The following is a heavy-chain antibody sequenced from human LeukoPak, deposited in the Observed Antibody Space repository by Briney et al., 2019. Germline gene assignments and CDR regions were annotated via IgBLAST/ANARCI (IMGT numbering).Heavy chain of an antibody. CDR1: GFIFSTYW. J-gene: IGHJ5*02. V-gene: IGHV3-7*01. D-gene: IGHD3-22*01. Sequence: GGSLRLSCGVSGFIFSTYWMTWVRQAPGKGLEWVATIKQDGSDEYYVDSVKGRFTISRDNAKNSLYLQMDGLRAEDTAVYHCARKLYYYGTSPAGWFGPWGQGTLVTVSS. CDR2: IKQDGSDE. CDR3: ARKLYYYGTSPAGWFGP.